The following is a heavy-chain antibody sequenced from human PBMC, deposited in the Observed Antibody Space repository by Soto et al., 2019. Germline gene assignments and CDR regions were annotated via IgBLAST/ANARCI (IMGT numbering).Heavy chain of an antibody. CDR1: GYTFTSYG. CDR2: INPYNGNT. Sequence: QVQLVQSGAEVKKPGASVKVSCKASGYTFTSYGISWVRQAPGQGLEWMGWINPYNGNTNYAQKLQGRVTMTTDTTTNTAYMELRSPRSYDTAVYYCARDWFGIDYWGQGTLVTVSS. J-gene: IGHJ4*02. CDR3: ARDWFGIDY. V-gene: IGHV1-18*01. D-gene: IGHD3-16*01.